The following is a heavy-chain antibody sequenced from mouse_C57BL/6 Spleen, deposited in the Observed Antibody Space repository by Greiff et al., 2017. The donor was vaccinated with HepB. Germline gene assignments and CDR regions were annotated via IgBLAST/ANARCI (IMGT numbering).Heavy chain of an antibody. CDR2: INPSNGGT. CDR1: GYTFTSYW. V-gene: IGHV1-53*01. Sequence: QVQLKESGTELVKPGASVKLSCKASGYTFTSYWMHWVKQRPGQGLEWIGNINPSNGGTNYNEKFKSKATLTVDKSSSTAYMQLSSLTSEDSAVYYCARGHYSNSWFAYWGQGTLVTVSA. D-gene: IGHD2-5*01. J-gene: IGHJ3*01. CDR3: ARGHYSNSWFAY.